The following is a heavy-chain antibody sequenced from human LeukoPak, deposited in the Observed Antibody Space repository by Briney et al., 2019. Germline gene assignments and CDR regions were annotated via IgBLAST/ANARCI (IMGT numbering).Heavy chain of an antibody. CDR1: GFTFSSYS. J-gene: IGHJ5*02. V-gene: IGHV3-48*04. Sequence: GGSLRLSCAASGFTFSSYSMNWVRQAPGKGLEWVSYISSSSSTIYYADSVKGRFTISRDNAKNSLYLQMNSLRAEDTAVYYCARDSSIVGQGWFDPWGQGALVTVSS. CDR2: ISSSSSTI. CDR3: ARDSSIVGQGWFDP. D-gene: IGHD1-26*01.